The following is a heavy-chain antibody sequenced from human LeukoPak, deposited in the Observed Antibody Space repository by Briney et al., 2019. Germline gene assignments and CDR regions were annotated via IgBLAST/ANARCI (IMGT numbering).Heavy chain of an antibody. CDR2: ISYDGSNK. Sequence: GGSLRLSCAASGFTFSSYAMHWVRQAPGKGLGWVAVISYDGSNKYYADSVKGRFTISRDNSKNTLYLQMNSLRAEDTAVYYCAKGPWYQLLPEDFWGQGTLVTVSS. D-gene: IGHD2-2*01. CDR1: GFTFSSYA. V-gene: IGHV3-30-3*01. CDR3: AKGPWYQLLPEDF. J-gene: IGHJ4*02.